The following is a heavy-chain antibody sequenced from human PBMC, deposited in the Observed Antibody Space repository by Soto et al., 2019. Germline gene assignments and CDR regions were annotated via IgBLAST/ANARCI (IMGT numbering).Heavy chain of an antibody. CDR1: GFTFTNYW. D-gene: IGHD6-13*01. V-gene: IGHV3-74*03. J-gene: IGHJ1*01. Sequence: EVQLVESGGGVVQPGGSLRLSCTASGFTFTNYWIHWVRQAPGKGLVWVSRLDGDGANIMYADSVKGRFTISRDNAKNTVFLQMNSLRAEDTAVYYCTRTWGGGHWYGNFWGQGTQVTVSS. CDR3: TRTWGGGHWYGNF. CDR2: LDGDGANI.